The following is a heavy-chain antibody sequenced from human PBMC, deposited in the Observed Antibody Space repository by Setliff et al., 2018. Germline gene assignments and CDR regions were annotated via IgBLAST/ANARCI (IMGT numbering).Heavy chain of an antibody. D-gene: IGHD2-15*01. Sequence: PSETLSLTCTVSGGSISSYYWSWIRQPPGKGLEWIGYIYYSGNTWHNPSLKSRVTISVDTSKNQFSLNLSSVTAADTAVYYCARLYDFCSGCSFYSGYSGYYYYMDVWGKGTTVTVSS. CDR2: IYYSGNT. CDR1: GGSISSYY. V-gene: IGHV4-59*08. CDR3: ARLYDFCSGCSFYSGYSGYYYYMDV. J-gene: IGHJ6*03.